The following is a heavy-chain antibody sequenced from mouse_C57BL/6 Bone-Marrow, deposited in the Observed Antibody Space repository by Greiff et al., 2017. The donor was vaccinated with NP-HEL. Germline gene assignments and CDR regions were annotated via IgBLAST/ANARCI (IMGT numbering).Heavy chain of an antibody. V-gene: IGHV1-63*01. CDR2: IYPGGGYT. D-gene: IGHD4-1*01. CDR3: ASWATPYYFDY. Sequence: QVQLKESGAELVRPGTSVKMSCKASRYTFTNYWIGWAKQRPGHGLEWIGDIYPGGGYTNYNEKFKGKATLTADKSSSTAYMQFSSLTSEDSAIYYCASWATPYYFDYWGQGTTLTVSS. J-gene: IGHJ2*01. CDR1: RYTFTNYW.